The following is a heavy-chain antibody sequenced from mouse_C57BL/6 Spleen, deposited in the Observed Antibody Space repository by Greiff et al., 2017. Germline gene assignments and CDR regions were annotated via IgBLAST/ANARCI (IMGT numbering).Heavy chain of an antibody. Sequence: VQLQESGPELVKPGASVKISCKASGYAFSSSWMNWVKQRPGKGLAWIGRIYPGDGDTNYNGKFKGKATLTAYKSSSTAYMQLSSLTSEDSAVYFCAREELYCGMRGAMDYWGQGTSVTVSS. CDR3: AREELYCGMRGAMDY. V-gene: IGHV1-82*01. CDR2: IYPGDGDT. CDR1: GYAFSSSW. J-gene: IGHJ4*01. D-gene: IGHD1-1*01.